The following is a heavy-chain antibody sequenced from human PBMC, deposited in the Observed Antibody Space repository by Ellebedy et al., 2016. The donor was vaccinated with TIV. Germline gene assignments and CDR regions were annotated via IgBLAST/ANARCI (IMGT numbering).Heavy chain of an antibody. V-gene: IGHV3-74*01. J-gene: IGHJ4*02. Sequence: PGGSLRLSCAASGFTFSSYWMHWVRQAPGKGLVWVSRTNPDESVTNYADSVKGRFTISRDNAKNTLYLQVNSLRAEDTAVYYCARGGAHTAMAHDYWGQGTLVTVSS. CDR2: TNPDESVT. CDR3: ARGGAHTAMAHDY. D-gene: IGHD5-18*01. CDR1: GFTFSSYW.